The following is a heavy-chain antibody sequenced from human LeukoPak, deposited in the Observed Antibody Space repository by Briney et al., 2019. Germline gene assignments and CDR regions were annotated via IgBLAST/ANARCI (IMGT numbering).Heavy chain of an antibody. V-gene: IGHV6-1*01. Sequence: SLTLSLTYALSGDSVSNNSAAWNWLRQSPSRGLEWLGSTYYRSKWYNDYAVSVKSRITINPDTSKNQFSLQLNSVTPEDTAVYYCARDLDWFDPWGQGTLVTVSS. CDR1: GDSVSNNSAA. J-gene: IGHJ5*02. D-gene: IGHD3-16*01. CDR3: ARDLDWFDP. CDR2: TYYRSKWYN.